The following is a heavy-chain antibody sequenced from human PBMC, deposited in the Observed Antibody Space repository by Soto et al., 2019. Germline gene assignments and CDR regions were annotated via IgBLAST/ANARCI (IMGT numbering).Heavy chain of an antibody. CDR3: ARRDYYGSGSYYTAYYYYYYMDV. D-gene: IGHD3-10*01. Sequence: QVQLQQWGAGLLKPSETLSLTCAVYGGSFSGYYWSWIRQPPVKGLEWIGEINHSGSTNYNPSLKSRVTISVDTSKNQFSLKLSSVTAADTAVYYCARRDYYGSGSYYTAYYYYYYMDVWGKGTTVTVSS. V-gene: IGHV4-34*01. J-gene: IGHJ6*03. CDR1: GGSFSGYY. CDR2: INHSGST.